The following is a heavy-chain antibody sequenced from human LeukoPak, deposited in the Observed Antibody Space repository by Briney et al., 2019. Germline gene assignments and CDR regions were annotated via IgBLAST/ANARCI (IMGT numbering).Heavy chain of an antibody. CDR1: GYTFTSYY. V-gene: IGHV1-46*01. J-gene: IGHJ4*02. CDR2: INPSGGST. D-gene: IGHD3-22*01. CDR3: ATLPTGGYDSSGYYYVDY. Sequence: GASVKVSCKASGYTFTSYYMHWVRQAPGQGLEWVGIINPSGGSTSYAQKFQGRVTMTRDTSTSTVYMELSSLRSEDTAVYYCATLPTGGYDSSGYYYVDYWGQGTLVTVSS.